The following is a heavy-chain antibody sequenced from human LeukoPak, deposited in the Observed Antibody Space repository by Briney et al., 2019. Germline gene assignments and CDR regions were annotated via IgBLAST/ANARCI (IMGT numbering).Heavy chain of an antibody. CDR3: ARDPVGATPNWFDP. J-gene: IGHJ5*02. CDR1: GGSISSSSYY. V-gene: IGHV4-39*02. Sequence: SETLSLTCTVSGGSISSSSYYWGWIRQPPGKGLEWIGSIYYSGSTYYNPSLKSRVTISVDTSKNQFSLKLSSVTAADTAVYYCARDPVGATPNWFDPWGQGTLVTVSS. D-gene: IGHD1-26*01. CDR2: IYYSGST.